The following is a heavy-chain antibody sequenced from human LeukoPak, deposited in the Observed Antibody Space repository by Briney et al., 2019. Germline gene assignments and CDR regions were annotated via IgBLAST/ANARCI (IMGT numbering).Heavy chain of an antibody. D-gene: IGHD1-26*01. V-gene: IGHV4-34*01. J-gene: IGHJ3*02. Sequence: SETLSLTCTVSGGSISGYYWSWLRQPPGKGLEGIGEINHSGSTNYNPSLKSRVTISADTSKNQFSLKLSSVTAADTAVYYCARDRLVGATPVVAFDIWGQGTMVTVSS. CDR2: INHSGST. CDR3: ARDRLVGATPVVAFDI. CDR1: GGSISGYY.